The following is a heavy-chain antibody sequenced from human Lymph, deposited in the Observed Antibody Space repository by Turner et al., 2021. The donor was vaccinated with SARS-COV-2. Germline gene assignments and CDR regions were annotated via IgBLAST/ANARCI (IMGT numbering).Heavy chain of an antibody. J-gene: IGHJ4*02. CDR1: GFTFSSYA. CDR3: AKNEMAMIVVVITLFDY. D-gene: IGHD3-22*01. CDR2: ISGRGDST. Sequence: EVQLLESGGGLVQPGGSLRLSCAASGFTFSSYAMSWVRQVPGKGLGWVSTISGRGDSTYYADSVKGRFPISRDNSKNTLFLQMHSLRAEDTAVYYCAKNEMAMIVVVITLFDYWGQGTLVTVSS. V-gene: IGHV3-23*01.